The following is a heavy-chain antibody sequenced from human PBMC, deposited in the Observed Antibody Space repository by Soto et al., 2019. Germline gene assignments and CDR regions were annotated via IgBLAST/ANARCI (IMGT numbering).Heavy chain of an antibody. V-gene: IGHV1-3*01. D-gene: IGHD3-10*01. CDR3: ERGRVFRGVKTSARDDF. J-gene: IGHJ4*02. Sequence: GASVKVSCQTSRYTFTTCAMHLVRQAPGQRLEWMGCINAGGGDTEYSQRFKGRVTISRYTSASTVYMELSSLHSEDTDVYYCERGRVFRGVKTSARDDFCGQGTLVTV. CDR1: RYTFTTCA. CDR2: INAGGGDT.